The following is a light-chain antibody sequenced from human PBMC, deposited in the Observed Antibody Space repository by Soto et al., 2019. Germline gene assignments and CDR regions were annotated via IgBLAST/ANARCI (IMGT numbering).Light chain of an antibody. CDR2: GAS. CDR3: QQFGGSPPAFT. V-gene: IGKV3-20*01. J-gene: IGKJ2*01. CDR1: QSVSSRN. Sequence: ESMLTQFPGNLSLSPGERATLSCRASQSVSSRNLAWYQQKPGQAPRLLIYGASIRATGIPDRFSGSGSGTDFTLTIRRLEPEDFAVYYCQQFGGSPPAFTFGQGTKLEI.